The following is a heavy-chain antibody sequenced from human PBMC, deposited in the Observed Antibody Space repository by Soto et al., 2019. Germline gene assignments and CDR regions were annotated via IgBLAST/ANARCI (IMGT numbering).Heavy chain of an antibody. Sequence: PEVSLRLSCAAAGFNVSDNYMGWVRQAPGKGLEWVSSFFTGGSTDYADSVKGRFTISRDDSKNTVYLQTNSLRAEDTAVYFCVRERRGLGIGFDHWGQGTLVTVSS. J-gene: IGHJ4*02. D-gene: IGHD6-19*01. CDR3: VRERRGLGIGFDH. V-gene: IGHV3-53*01. CDR2: FFTGGST. CDR1: GFNVSDNY.